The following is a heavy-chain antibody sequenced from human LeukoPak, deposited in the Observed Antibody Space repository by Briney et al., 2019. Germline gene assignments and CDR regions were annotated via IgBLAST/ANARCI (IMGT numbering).Heavy chain of an antibody. D-gene: IGHD3-22*01. V-gene: IGHV4-39*07. CDR1: GGSITSSPYY. J-gene: IGHJ5*02. CDR3: ARNSITDYYDSSGSLGWFDP. CDR2: ISFSGRT. Sequence: SETLSLTCIVSGGSITSSPYYWAWIRQPPGKGLEWIGSISFSGRTYYNLSLKSRVTISVDTSKNQFSLKLSSVTAADTAVYYCARNSITDYYDSSGSLGWFDPWGQGTLVTVSS.